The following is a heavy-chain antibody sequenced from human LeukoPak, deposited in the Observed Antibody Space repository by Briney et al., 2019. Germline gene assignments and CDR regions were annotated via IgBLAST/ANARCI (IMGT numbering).Heavy chain of an antibody. V-gene: IGHV1-46*01. CDR3: ARDPLYYYDSSSSGHVPQPNWLDP. J-gene: IGHJ5*02. CDR2: INPSGGSA. Sequence: ASVKVSCKASGYTFTNYYIHWVRQAPGQGLEWMGIINPSGGSASYAQQFQGRVTMTRDTSTSTVYMELSSLRSEDTAVYYCARDPLYYYDSSSSGHVPQPNWLDPWGQGTLVTVSS. D-gene: IGHD3-22*01. CDR1: GYTFTNYY.